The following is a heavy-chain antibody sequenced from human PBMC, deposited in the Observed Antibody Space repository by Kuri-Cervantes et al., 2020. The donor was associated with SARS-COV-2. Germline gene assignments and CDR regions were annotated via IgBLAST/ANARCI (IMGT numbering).Heavy chain of an antibody. CDR1: GFTFSSYA. CDR3: AKVINSGSWFDP. J-gene: IGHJ5*02. Sequence: GSLKISCAASGFTFSSYAMSWVRQAPGKGLEWVSAISGSGGSTYYADSVKGRFTISRDNSKNTLYLQMNSLRAEDTAVYYCAKVINSGSWFDPWGQGTLVTVSS. D-gene: IGHD6-19*01. V-gene: IGHV3-23*01. CDR2: ISGSGGST.